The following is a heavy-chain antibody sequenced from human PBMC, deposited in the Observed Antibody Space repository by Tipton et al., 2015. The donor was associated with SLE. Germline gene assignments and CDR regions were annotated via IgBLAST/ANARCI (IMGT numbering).Heavy chain of an antibody. CDR3: ARGGNSYNWPIDY. J-gene: IGHJ4*02. Sequence: TLSLTCTVSGDSISSYYWSWIRQPPGKGLEWIGYIYYSGSTNYNPSLKSRVTISVDTSKKQFSLKLSSVTAADTAVYYCARGGNSYNWPIDYWGQGTLVTVSS. D-gene: IGHD1-1*01. CDR2: IYYSGST. V-gene: IGHV4-59*01. CDR1: GDSISSYY.